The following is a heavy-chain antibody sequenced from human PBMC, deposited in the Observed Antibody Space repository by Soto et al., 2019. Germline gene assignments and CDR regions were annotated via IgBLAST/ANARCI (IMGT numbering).Heavy chain of an antibody. CDR3: AAGTKNQRAFDI. D-gene: IGHD2-2*01. J-gene: IGHJ3*02. CDR2: IVVGSGNT. V-gene: IGHV1-58*02. Sequence: ASVKVSCKASGFTFTSSAMQWVRQARGQRLEWIGWIVVGSGNTNYAQKFQERVTITRDMSTSTAYMELSSLRSEDTAVYYCAAGTKNQRAFDIWGQGTMVTVSS. CDR1: GFTFTSSA.